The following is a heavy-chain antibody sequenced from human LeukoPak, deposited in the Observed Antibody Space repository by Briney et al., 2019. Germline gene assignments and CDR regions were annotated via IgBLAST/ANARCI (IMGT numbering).Heavy chain of an antibody. D-gene: IGHD1-26*01. CDR3: ARAYNSGSWLFDY. CDR2: IYYSGSA. J-gene: IGHJ4*02. Sequence: SETLSLTCTVSGGSISSGGYYWSWIRQHPGKGLEWIGYIYYSGSAYYNPSLKSRVTISVDTSKNQFSLKLSSVTAADTAVYYCARAYNSGSWLFDYWGQGTLVTVSS. V-gene: IGHV4-31*03. CDR1: GGSISSGGYY.